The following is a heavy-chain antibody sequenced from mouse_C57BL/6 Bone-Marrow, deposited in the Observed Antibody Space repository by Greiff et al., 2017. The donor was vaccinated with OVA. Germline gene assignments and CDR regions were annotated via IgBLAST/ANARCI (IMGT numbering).Heavy chain of an antibody. Sequence: QVQLQQPGAELVRPGSSVKLSCKASGYTFTSYWMHWVKQRPIQGLEWIGNIDPSDSDTHYNQKFKDKATLTVDKSSSTAYMQLSSLTSEDSAVYYCAGYYGSAMDYWGQGTSVTVSS. CDR2: IDPSDSDT. CDR1: GYTFTSYW. D-gene: IGHD1-1*01. V-gene: IGHV1-52*01. J-gene: IGHJ4*01. CDR3: AGYYGSAMDY.